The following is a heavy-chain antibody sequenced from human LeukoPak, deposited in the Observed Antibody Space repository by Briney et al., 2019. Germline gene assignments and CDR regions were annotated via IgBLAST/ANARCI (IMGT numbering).Heavy chain of an antibody. CDR3: ARRGGSRGWGAFDI. J-gene: IGHJ3*02. CDR1: GFTFINYV. V-gene: IGHV3-23*01. CDR2: IIGSADKT. D-gene: IGHD6-19*01. Sequence: PGGSLRLSCAASGFTFINYVMNWVRQAPGKGLEWVSSIIGSADKTYDADSAKGRFTISRDNSKNTLSLQMNSLRVEDTAVYYCARRGGSRGWGAFDIWGQGTIVTVSS.